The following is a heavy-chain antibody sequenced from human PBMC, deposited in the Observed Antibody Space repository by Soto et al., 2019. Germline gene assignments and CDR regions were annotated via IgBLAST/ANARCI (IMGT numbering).Heavy chain of an antibody. CDR2: XWYDGXNQ. J-gene: IGHJ4*02. CDR3: ASVNGDYVFDY. V-gene: IGHV3-33*01. Sequence: HPGXSLRLSCAASGFTFRSYGMHWVRQAPGKWREWVEVXWYDGXNQNYEDSVKXXFTISRDXXKNKMYLEMNSLRADDTAVYYCASVNGDYVFDYWGQGTQVTVSS. D-gene: IGHD4-17*01. CDR1: GFTFRSYG.